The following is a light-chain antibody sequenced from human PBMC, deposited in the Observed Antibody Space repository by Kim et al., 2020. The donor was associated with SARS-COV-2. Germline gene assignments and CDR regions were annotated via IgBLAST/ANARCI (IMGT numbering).Light chain of an antibody. CDR1: QAISKY. Sequence: ASVGDRVNITCRASQAISKYLAWYQQKPGKVPKLLIYAASALQTGVPSRFSGSGSGTDFTLTISSLQPEDVATYYCQNYNSAPITFGQGTQLEIK. CDR3: QNYNSAPIT. CDR2: AAS. J-gene: IGKJ5*01. V-gene: IGKV1-27*01.